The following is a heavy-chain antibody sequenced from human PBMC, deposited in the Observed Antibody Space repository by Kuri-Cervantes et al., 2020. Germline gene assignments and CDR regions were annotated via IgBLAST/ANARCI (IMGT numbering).Heavy chain of an antibody. Sequence: GGSLRLSCAASGFTFSSYSMNWVRQAPGKGLEWVSSISSSSNYIYYADSVKGRFTISKDNAKSSLYLQMNSLRAEDTAVYYCARGSRNYYSSGWKPIDYWGQGTLVTVSS. J-gene: IGHJ4*02. CDR2: ISSSSNYI. CDR1: GFTFSSYS. V-gene: IGHV3-21*04. CDR3: ARGSRNYYSSGWKPIDY. D-gene: IGHD6-19*01.